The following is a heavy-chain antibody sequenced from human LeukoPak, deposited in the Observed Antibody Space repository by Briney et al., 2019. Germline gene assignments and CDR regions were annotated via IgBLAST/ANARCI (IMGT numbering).Heavy chain of an antibody. V-gene: IGHV3-30-3*01. D-gene: IGHD6-13*01. J-gene: IGHJ4*02. Sequence: PGGSLRLSCAASEITFINYAMDWVRQAPGKGLEWVAVISYDGSNTYYADSVKGRFTISRDNSKSTLYLQMNSLRVEDTAIYYCARNPGVGSSWYRLHYWGQGTLVTVSS. CDR1: EITFINYA. CDR2: ISYDGSNT. CDR3: ARNPGVGSSWYRLHY.